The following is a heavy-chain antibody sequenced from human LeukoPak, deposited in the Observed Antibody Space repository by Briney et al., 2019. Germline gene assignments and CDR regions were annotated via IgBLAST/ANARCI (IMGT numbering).Heavy chain of an antibody. CDR2: IYYSDST. J-gene: IGHJ6*03. V-gene: IGHV4-59*01. CDR1: GGSFSGYY. D-gene: IGHD1-14*01. Sequence: PSETLSLTCAVYGGSFSGYYWSWLRQPPGKGLECIGYIYYSDSTNYNPSLKSRVTVSVDTSKNQFSLKLSSVTAADTAVYYCARFPGGAEYRHYYYMDVWGKGTTVTVSS. CDR3: ARFPGGAEYRHYYYMDV.